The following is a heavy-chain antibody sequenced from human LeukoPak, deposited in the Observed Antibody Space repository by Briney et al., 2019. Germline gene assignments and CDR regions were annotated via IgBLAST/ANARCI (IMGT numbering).Heavy chain of an antibody. CDR3: ARLYYDILTGYSNWFDP. J-gene: IGHJ5*02. CDR1: GGSFSGYY. Sequence: SETLSLTCAVYGGSFSGYYWSWIRQPPGKGLEWIWEINHSGSTNYNPSLKSRVTISVDTSKNQFSLKLSSVTAADTAVYYCARLYYDILTGYSNWFDPWGQGTLVTVSS. D-gene: IGHD3-9*01. CDR2: INHSGST. V-gene: IGHV4-34*01.